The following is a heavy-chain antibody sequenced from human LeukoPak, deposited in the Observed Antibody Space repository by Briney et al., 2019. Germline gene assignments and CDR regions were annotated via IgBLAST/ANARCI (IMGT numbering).Heavy chain of an antibody. CDR3: ARARYSSGWYFDN. CDR2: ISSSSSTM. CDR1: GFTFINYN. Sequence: GGSLRLSCAASGFTFINYNINWVRQAPGKGLEWVAYISSSSSTMYYADSVKGRFTISRDNVNNSLYVQMNSLRPEDTAVYYCARARYSSGWYFDNWGQGTLVTVSS. V-gene: IGHV3-48*01. D-gene: IGHD6-25*01. J-gene: IGHJ4*02.